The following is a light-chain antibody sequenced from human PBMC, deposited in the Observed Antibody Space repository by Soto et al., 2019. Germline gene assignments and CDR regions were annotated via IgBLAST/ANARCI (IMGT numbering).Light chain of an antibody. CDR1: NSDVGGYNY. V-gene: IGLV2-14*01. CDR3: GSYRTNSPYV. Sequence: QSALTQPASVSGSPGQSITISCTGTNSDVGGYNYVSWYQRYPGEAPKLMIYDVINRPSGVSNRFSGSKSGNTASLTISGLQAEDEADYYCGSYRTNSPYVFGTGTKLTVL. J-gene: IGLJ1*01. CDR2: DVI.